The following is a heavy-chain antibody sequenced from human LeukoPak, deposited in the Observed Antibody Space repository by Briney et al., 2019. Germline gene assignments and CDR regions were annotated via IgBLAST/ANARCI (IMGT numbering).Heavy chain of an antibody. J-gene: IGHJ3*02. CDR1: GGSLRSYY. CDR3: AKGFEGGAFDI. CDR2: IYYSGST. D-gene: IGHD3-16*01. V-gene: IGHV4-59*01. Sequence: SETLSLTCTVSGGSLRSYYWTWIRQPPGKGLEWIGSIYYSGSTNYSPSLKSRVTISVDTYKTQFSLKLSSVTAADTAVYYCAKGFEGGAFDIWGQGTMVTVSS.